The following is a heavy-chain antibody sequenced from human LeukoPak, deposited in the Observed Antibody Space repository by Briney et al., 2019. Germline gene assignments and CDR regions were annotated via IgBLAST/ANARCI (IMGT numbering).Heavy chain of an antibody. D-gene: IGHD5-18*01. CDR3: ARGRSYDDFDY. J-gene: IGHJ4*02. Sequence: GGSLRLSCAASGFTFSSYAMHWVRQAPGKGLEWVSVIYSVGSTYYADSVKGRFTISRDNSKNTLFLQMNSLRAEDTAVYYCARGRSYDDFDYWGQGTLVTVSS. CDR1: GFTFSSYA. CDR2: IYSVGST. V-gene: IGHV3-53*01.